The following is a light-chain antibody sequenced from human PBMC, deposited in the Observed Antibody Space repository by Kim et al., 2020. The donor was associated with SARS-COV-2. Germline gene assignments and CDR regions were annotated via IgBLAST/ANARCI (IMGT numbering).Light chain of an antibody. J-gene: IGLJ1*01. CDR2: SNN. V-gene: IGLV1-44*01. CDR1: SSKSGSNT. CDR3: AAWDDSLNGQV. Sequence: GHRVTIPRTGSSSKSGSNTVKWYQQLPGTAPKLLIYSNNQRPSGVPDQFSGSKSGTSASLAISGLQSEDEADYYCAAWDDSLNGQVFGTGTKVTVL.